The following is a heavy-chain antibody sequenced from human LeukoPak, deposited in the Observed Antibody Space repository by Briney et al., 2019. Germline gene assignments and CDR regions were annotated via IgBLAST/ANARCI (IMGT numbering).Heavy chain of an antibody. Sequence: PSETLSLTCTVSGGSISSGSYYWSWIRQPAGKGLEWIGRIYTSGSTNYNPSLKSRVTISVDTSKNQFSLKLSSVTPADTAVYYCARDDSYYDFWSGYSGNWFDPWGQGTLITVSS. CDR2: IYTSGST. J-gene: IGHJ5*02. D-gene: IGHD3-3*01. V-gene: IGHV4-61*02. CDR3: ARDDSYYDFWSGYSGNWFDP. CDR1: GGSISSGSYY.